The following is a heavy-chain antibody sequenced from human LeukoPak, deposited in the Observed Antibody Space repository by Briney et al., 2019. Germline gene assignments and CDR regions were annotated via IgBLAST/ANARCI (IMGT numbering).Heavy chain of an antibody. V-gene: IGHV6-1*01. CDR1: GDSVSGNNAA. CDR3: ARESVAERFDC. J-gene: IGHJ4*02. D-gene: IGHD1-1*01. CDR2: TYYRSHWVY. Sequence: SQTLSLTCAISGDSVSGNNAAWNWIMQSPSRGLEWLGRTYYRSHWVYDYAGSVKGRITVNPDTSKNQFSLQLKSVIPEDTAVYYCARESVAERFDCWSQGSLVTVSS.